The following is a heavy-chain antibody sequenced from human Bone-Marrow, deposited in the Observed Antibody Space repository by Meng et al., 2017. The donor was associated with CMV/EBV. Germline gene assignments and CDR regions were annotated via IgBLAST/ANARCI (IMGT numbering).Heavy chain of an antibody. CDR3: ARNNGGSWNYGMDV. J-gene: IGHJ6*02. Sequence: SETLSLTCTVSGGSISSSSYYWGWIRQPPGKGLEWIGSIYYSGTTYYNPSLKSRVTISVDTSKNQFSLNLSSVTAADTAVYYCARNNGGSWNYGMDVWGQGTTVTVSS. D-gene: IGHD2-15*01. CDR2: IYYSGTT. CDR1: GGSISSSSYY. V-gene: IGHV4-39*01.